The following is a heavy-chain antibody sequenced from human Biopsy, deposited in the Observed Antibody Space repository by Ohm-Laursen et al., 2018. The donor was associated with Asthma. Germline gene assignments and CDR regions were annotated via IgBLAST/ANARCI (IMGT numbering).Heavy chain of an antibody. Sequence: SLRLSCTASGFTVSRDHMFWVRQAPGKGLEWVSVIYSGGTSHTADSVRGRSTISRDYSKNTLYLQMHSLRAEDTAVYYCARGDSSNWSHYYFDYWGQGTL. CDR1: GFTVSRDH. CDR2: IYSGGTS. V-gene: IGHV3-53*01. J-gene: IGHJ4*02. CDR3: ARGDSSNWSHYYFDY. D-gene: IGHD3-22*01.